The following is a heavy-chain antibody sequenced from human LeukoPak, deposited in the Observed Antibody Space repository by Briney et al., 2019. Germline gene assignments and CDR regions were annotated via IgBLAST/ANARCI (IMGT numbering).Heavy chain of an antibody. D-gene: IGHD3-10*01. CDR3: TRLIGSGWYFDY. CDR1: RYSFTDYW. CDR2: IYPGDSDT. Sequence: GESLKISCKGSRYSFTDYWIGWVRQMPGKGLEWVAIIYPGDSDTKYSPSFQGQVTISAARSISTVYLQWSSLQASDTAMYYCTRLIGSGWYFDYWGQGTLVTVSS. V-gene: IGHV5-51*01. J-gene: IGHJ4*02.